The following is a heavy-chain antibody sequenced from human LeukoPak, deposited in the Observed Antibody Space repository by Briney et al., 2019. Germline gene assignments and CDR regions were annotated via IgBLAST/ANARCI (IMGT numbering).Heavy chain of an antibody. V-gene: IGHV1-2*02. CDR3: GRVYYYYMDG. J-gene: IGHJ6*03. CDR1: GYTFTGYY. CDR2: INSNSDGK. Sequence: ASVKVSCKASGYTFTGYYMHWVRQAPGQGRVWMGWINSNSDGKNYAREFQGRVNITRDTPISTAHMALRRLRLDDPAVYYCGRVYYYYMDGWGKGTTVTASS.